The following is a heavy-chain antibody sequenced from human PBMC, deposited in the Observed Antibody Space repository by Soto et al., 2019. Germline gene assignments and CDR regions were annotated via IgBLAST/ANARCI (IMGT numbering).Heavy chain of an antibody. CDR2: IIPIFGTA. Sequence: QVQLVQSGAEVKKPGSSVKVSCKASGGTFSSYAISWVRQAPGQGLEWMGGIIPIFGTANYAQKFQGRVTITEDESTSTAYMELSSLRSEDTAVYYCARGIPNCSGGSCYLYYYYGMDVWGQGTTVTVSS. CDR1: GGTFSSYA. CDR3: ARGIPNCSGGSCYLYYYYGMDV. V-gene: IGHV1-69*12. D-gene: IGHD2-15*01. J-gene: IGHJ6*02.